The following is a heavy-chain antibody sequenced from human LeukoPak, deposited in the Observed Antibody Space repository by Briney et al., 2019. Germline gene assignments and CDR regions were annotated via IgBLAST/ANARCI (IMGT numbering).Heavy chain of an antibody. V-gene: IGHV4-59*01. CDR2: IYYSGST. J-gene: IGHJ3*02. CDR1: GGSIRSYY. D-gene: IGHD5-12*01. Sequence: SETLSLTCTVAGGSIRSYYWSWIRQPPGKGLEWSGYIYYSGSTNYNPSLKSRVTILVNTSKNQFSLKLSSVTAADTAVYYCARAVGYGAFHIWGQGTMVTVSS. CDR3: ARAVGYGAFHI.